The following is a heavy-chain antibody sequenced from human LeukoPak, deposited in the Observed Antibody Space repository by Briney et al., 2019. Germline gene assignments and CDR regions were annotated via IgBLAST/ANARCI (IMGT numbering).Heavy chain of an antibody. CDR2: IKQDGSEK. CDR1: GFTFSSYW. Sequence: SGGSLRLSCAASGFTFSSYWMSWVRQAPGKGLEWVANIKQDGSEKYYVDSVKGRFTISRDNAKNSLYLQMNSLRAEDTAVYYCARASRGGPFFWSGYYRHWFDPWGQGTLVTVSS. V-gene: IGHV3-7*03. CDR3: ARASRGGPFFWSGYYRHWFDP. D-gene: IGHD3-3*01. J-gene: IGHJ5*02.